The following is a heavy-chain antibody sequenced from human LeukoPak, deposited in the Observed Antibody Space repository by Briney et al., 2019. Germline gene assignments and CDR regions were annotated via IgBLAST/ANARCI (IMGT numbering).Heavy chain of an antibody. J-gene: IGHJ3*02. D-gene: IGHD3-3*01. CDR2: ISAYNGNT. Sequence: ASVKVSCKASGYTFTSYGISWVRQAPGQGLEWMGWISAYNGNTNYAQKLQGRVTMTIDTSTSTAYMELRSLRSDDTAVYYCARDYDFWSEIIINGGAYDIWGQGTMVTVSS. CDR3: ARDYDFWSEIIINGGAYDI. V-gene: IGHV1-18*01. CDR1: GYTFTSYG.